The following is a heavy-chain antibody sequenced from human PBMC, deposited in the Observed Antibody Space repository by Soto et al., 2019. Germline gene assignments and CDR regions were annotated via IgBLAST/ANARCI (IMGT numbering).Heavy chain of an antibody. CDR2: TSYDGNNK. D-gene: IGHD3-16*01. CDR3: ARWGTTGGFDL. CDR1: GFMFKSYV. Sequence: QLQRVESGGGVVQPGTSLRLSCTASGFMFKSYVMHWVRQAPGKGLEWVALTSYDGNNKYYGDSVKGRFTVSRDNSKNTLHLQMDSLRPEDTALYYCARWGTTGGFDLWGQGTLVSVSS. J-gene: IGHJ4*02. V-gene: IGHV3-30*19.